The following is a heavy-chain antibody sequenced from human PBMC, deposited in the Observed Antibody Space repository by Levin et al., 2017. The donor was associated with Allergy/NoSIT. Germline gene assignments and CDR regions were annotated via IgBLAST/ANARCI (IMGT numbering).Heavy chain of an antibody. V-gene: IGHV4-59*11. Sequence: PSETLSLTCSVSGGSISSHFWSWFRQPPGKGLEWIGYVFYNGNTKYNSSLKSRVSISVATSTNQFSLNLKSVTTGDTAIYYCARGFGGGDYYIDSWGQGVLVTVSA. CDR3: ARGFGGGDYYIDS. CDR1: GGSISSHF. D-gene: IGHD2-21*02. CDR2: VFYNGNT. J-gene: IGHJ4*02.